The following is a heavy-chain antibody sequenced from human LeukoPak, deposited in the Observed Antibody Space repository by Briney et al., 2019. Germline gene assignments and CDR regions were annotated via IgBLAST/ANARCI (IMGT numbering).Heavy chain of an antibody. Sequence: ASVKVSCKASGGTFSSYAISWVRQAPGQGLEWMGGIIPIFGTANYAQKFQGRVTITADESTSTAYMELSSLRSEDTAVYYCARAAGDYYDSSGYHFDYWGRGTLVTVSS. CDR1: GGTFSSYA. V-gene: IGHV1-69*13. CDR2: IIPIFGTA. J-gene: IGHJ4*02. CDR3: ARAAGDYYDSSGYHFDY. D-gene: IGHD3-22*01.